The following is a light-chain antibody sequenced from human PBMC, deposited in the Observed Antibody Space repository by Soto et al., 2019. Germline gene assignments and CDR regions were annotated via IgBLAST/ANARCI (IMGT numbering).Light chain of an antibody. J-gene: IGKJ4*01. CDR1: QSVRSS. Sequence: EVVLTQSPATLSLSPGERAILSCRASQSVRSSLAWYQQKPCQAPRLVIYDASNRATGIPARFSGSGSWTDFTLTISSLEPEDFAVYYCQQRSNWPSLTFGGGTKVEIK. CDR3: QQRSNWPSLT. V-gene: IGKV3-11*01. CDR2: DAS.